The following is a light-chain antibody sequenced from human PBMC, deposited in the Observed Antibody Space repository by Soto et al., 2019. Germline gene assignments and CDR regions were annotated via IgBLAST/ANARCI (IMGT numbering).Light chain of an antibody. J-gene: IGKJ1*01. CDR2: DAS. Sequence: IRMTQSPSTLSASIGDRVTITCRASQSIGAWLDWYKQQPGKAPKLLIADASNLKSGVPSRFSGSGFGTEFTLTISSLQPDDFADYYCQQYHTYWTFGQGTKVEIK. CDR3: QQYHTYWT. V-gene: IGKV1-5*01. CDR1: QSIGAW.